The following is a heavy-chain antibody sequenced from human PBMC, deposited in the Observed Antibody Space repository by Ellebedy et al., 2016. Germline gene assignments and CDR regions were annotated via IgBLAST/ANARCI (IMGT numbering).Heavy chain of an antibody. J-gene: IGHJ3*02. CDR3: AAISSWYELGDAFDI. D-gene: IGHD6-13*01. CDR1: GGTFSSYA. V-gene: IGHV1-69*13. Sequence: SVKVSXXASGGTFSSYAISWVRQAPGQGLEWMGGIIPIFGTANYAQKFQGRVTITADESTSTAYMELSSLRSEDTAVYYCAAISSWYELGDAFDIWGQGTMVTVSS. CDR2: IIPIFGTA.